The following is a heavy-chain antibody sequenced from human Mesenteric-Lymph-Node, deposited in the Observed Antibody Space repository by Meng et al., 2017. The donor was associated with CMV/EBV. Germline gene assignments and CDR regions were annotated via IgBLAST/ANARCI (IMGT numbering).Heavy chain of an antibody. D-gene: IGHD3-10*01. Sequence: SQTLSLTCVVSGGSISGNNWWSWIRQPPGKGLEWIGEIFHGGKINCNPSLKSRVTISVDTSNNQFSLRLDSVTAADTAVYYCARVSGSGSFSPFDYWGHGTLVTVSS. V-gene: IGHV4-4*02. CDR1: GGSISGNNW. CDR3: ARVSGSGSFSPFDY. CDR2: IFHGGKI. J-gene: IGHJ4*01.